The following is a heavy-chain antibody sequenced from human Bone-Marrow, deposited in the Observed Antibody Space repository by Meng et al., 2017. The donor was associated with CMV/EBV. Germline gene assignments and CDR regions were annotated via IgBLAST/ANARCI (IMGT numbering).Heavy chain of an antibody. V-gene: IGHV4-59*01. Sequence: SETLSLTCTVSGGSISSYYWSWIRQPPGKGLEWFGYIYYSGSTNYNPSLKSRVTISVDTSKNQFSLKLSSVTAADTAVYYCARVGYYYYYGMDVWGQGTTVTVSS. J-gene: IGHJ6*02. CDR2: IYYSGST. CDR3: ARVGYYYYYGMDV. D-gene: IGHD6-13*01. CDR1: GGSISSYY.